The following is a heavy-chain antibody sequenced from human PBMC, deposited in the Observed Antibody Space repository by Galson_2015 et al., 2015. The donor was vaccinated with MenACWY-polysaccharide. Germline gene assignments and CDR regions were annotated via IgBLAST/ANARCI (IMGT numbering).Heavy chain of an antibody. CDR3: AKLGGVIVARFDY. CDR1: GFTFSSYA. V-gene: IGHV3-23*01. J-gene: IGHJ4*02. Sequence: SLRLSCAASGFTFSSYAMSWVRQAPGKGLEWVSAISGSGGSTYYADSVKGRFTISRDNSKNTLYLQMNSLRAEDTAVYYCAKLGGVIVARFDYWGQGSLVTVSS. D-gene: IGHD3-16*02. CDR2: ISGSGGST.